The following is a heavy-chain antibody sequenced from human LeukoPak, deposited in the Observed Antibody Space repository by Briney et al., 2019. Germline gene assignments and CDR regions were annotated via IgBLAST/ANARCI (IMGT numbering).Heavy chain of an antibody. CDR2: ISLTGLT. D-gene: IGHD2-8*01. CDR1: GGSFSGYY. J-gene: IGHJ4*02. V-gene: IGHV4-34*01. CDR3: SRENGAFSPFGY. Sequence: SETLSLTCAVYGGSFSGYYWSWIRQPPGKGLEWIGEISLTGLTHYNPSLESRVTVSLGKSKNPLSLNLTSVTAADTAVYYCSRENGAFSPFGYWGQGILVTV.